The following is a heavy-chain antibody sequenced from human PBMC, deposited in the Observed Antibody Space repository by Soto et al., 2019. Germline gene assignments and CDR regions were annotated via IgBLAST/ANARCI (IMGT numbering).Heavy chain of an antibody. CDR3: ARDGAGYSGYDYYYYYYGMDV. J-gene: IGHJ6*02. CDR2: INPNSGGT. Sequence: ASVKVSCKASGYTFTGYYMHWVRQAPGQGLERMGWINPNSGGTNYAQKFQGWVTMTRDTSISTAYMELSRLRSDDTAVYYCARDGAGYSGYDYYYYYYGMDVWGQGTTVTVSS. D-gene: IGHD5-12*01. CDR1: GYTFTGYY. V-gene: IGHV1-2*04.